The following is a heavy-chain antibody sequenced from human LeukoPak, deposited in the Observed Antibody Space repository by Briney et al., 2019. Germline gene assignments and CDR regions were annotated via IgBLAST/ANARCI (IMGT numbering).Heavy chain of an antibody. CDR3: ARMYYYDSGGSNWFDP. Sequence: ASVKVSCKVSGYTLTELSMHWVRQAPGKGLEWMGGFDSEDGETIYAQKFQGRVTMTEDTSTDTAYMELSSLRSEDTAVYYCARMYYYDSGGSNWFDPWGQGTLVTVSS. CDR1: GYTLTELS. J-gene: IGHJ5*02. CDR2: FDSEDGET. V-gene: IGHV1-24*01. D-gene: IGHD3-10*01.